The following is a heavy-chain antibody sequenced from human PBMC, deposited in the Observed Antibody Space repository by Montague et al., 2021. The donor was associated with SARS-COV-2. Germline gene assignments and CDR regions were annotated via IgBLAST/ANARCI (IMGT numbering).Heavy chain of an antibody. CDR1: GVSITSYY. CDR2: VYASGST. V-gene: IGHV4-4*07. J-gene: IGHJ4*02. CDR3: VRDGGNWYYCDY. Sequence: SETLSLTCSISGVSITSYYWSWVRQPPGKGLEWIGHVYASGSTNYSPSHKSRVRLSIDNPKNQFSLKLESLTAADTAVYYCVRDGGNWYYCDYWGQGALVTVSS. D-gene: IGHD3-16*01.